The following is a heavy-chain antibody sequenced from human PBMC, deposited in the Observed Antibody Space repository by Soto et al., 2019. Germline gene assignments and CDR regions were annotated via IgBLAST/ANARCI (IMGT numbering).Heavy chain of an antibody. D-gene: IGHD3-22*01. Sequence: GSLRPPCATPWFTFSRHSMNWVRQAPGEGLEWVSAISGSGGSTYYADSVKGRFTISRDNSKNTLYLQMNSLRAEDTVVYYCAKDHDSSGYPLYYFDYWGQGTLVTVSS. J-gene: IGHJ4*02. CDR1: WFTFSRHS. CDR2: ISGSGGST. V-gene: IGHV3-23*01. CDR3: AKDHDSSGYPLYYFDY.